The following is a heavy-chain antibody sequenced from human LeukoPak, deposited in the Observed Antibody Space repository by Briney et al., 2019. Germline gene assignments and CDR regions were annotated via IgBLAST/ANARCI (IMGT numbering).Heavy chain of an antibody. CDR2: IKEDGSEK. CDR1: GFIFSSFW. CDR3: ARRALRYCSSTSCPAQYYGVDV. Sequence: GGSLRLSCAASGFIFSSFWMSWVRQAPGKGLEWVANIKEDGSEKYYVDSVKGRFTISRDNAKNSLYLQTNSLRAEDTAVYYCARRALRYCSSTSCPAQYYGVDVWGKGTTVTVSS. V-gene: IGHV3-7*03. D-gene: IGHD2-2*01. J-gene: IGHJ6*04.